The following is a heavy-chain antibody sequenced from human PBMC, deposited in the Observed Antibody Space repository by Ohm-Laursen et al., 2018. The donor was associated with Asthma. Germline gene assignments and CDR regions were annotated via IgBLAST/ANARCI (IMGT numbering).Heavy chain of an antibody. V-gene: IGHV3-30-3*01. Sequence: SLRLSCTASGFIFSSYAMHWVRQAPGKGLEWVAVISYDGSNKYYADSVKGRFTISRDNSKNTLYLQMNSLRAEDTAVYYCARDSSYGDYFDYWGQGTLVTVSS. CDR1: GFIFSSYA. CDR3: ARDSSYGDYFDY. CDR2: ISYDGSNK. J-gene: IGHJ4*02. D-gene: IGHD5-12*01.